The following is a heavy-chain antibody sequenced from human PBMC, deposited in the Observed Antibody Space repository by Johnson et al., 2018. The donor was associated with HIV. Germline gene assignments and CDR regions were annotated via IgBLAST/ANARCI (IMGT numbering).Heavy chain of an antibody. V-gene: IGHV3-30*04. CDR3: ARDGWGSRGWDDAFDI. CDR1: GFTFSRYA. Sequence: QVQLVESGGGLVKPGGSLRLSCAASGFTFSRYAMHWVRQAPGKGLEWVAVITFEGSDKYYADSVKGRVTISRDDSKNTLYLRLNSLRAEDTAVYYCARDGWGSRGWDDAFDIWGQGTMVTVSS. CDR2: ITFEGSDK. J-gene: IGHJ3*02. D-gene: IGHD6-19*01.